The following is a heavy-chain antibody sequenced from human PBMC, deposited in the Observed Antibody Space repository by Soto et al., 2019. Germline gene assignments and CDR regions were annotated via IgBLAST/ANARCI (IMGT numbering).Heavy chain of an antibody. Sequence: GASVKVSCKASGYTFTSYAMHWVRQAPGQRLEWMGWINAGNGNTKYSQKFQGRVTITRDTSASTAYMELSSLRSEDTAVYYCARDWVDDFWSGYYDPQLDYWGQGTLVTVSS. CDR2: INAGNGNT. CDR1: GYTFTSYA. J-gene: IGHJ4*02. D-gene: IGHD3-3*01. CDR3: ARDWVDDFWSGYYDPQLDY. V-gene: IGHV1-3*01.